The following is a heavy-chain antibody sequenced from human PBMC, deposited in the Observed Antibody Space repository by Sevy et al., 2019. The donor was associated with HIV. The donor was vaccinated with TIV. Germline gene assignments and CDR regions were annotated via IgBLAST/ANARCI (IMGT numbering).Heavy chain of an antibody. CDR1: GFTFSRYW. Sequence: GGSLRLSCVASGFTFSRYWMSWVRQAPGKGLEWVANIKQDGSEKYYVDSVKGRFTISRDNAKNSLYLQMNSLRAEDTAVYYCAREGYYYDSSGSSNYWGQGTLVTVSS. J-gene: IGHJ4*02. CDR2: IKQDGSEK. D-gene: IGHD3-22*01. V-gene: IGHV3-7*03. CDR3: AREGYYYDSSGSSNY.